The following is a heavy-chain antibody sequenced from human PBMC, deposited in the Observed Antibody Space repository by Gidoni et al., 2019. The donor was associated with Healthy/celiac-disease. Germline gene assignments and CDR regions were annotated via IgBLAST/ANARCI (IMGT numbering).Heavy chain of an antibody. CDR2: IYYTGST. D-gene: IGHD6-13*01. V-gene: IGHV4-31*11. J-gene: IGHJ4*02. Sequence: QVQLQESGPGLVKPSQTLSLTCAVSGGSNSSGGYYWSWIRQHPGKGLEWIGYIYYTGSTYYNPSLKSRVTISVDTSTNQFSLKLSSVTAADTAVYYCAREGIAAAGNEGGDYWGQGTLVTVSS. CDR3: AREGIAAAGNEGGDY. CDR1: GGSNSSGGYY.